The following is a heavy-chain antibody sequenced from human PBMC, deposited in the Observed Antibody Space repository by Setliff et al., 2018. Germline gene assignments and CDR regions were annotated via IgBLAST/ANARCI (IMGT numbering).Heavy chain of an antibody. J-gene: IGHJ4*02. Sequence: RASVKVSCKASGYTFTGPYMHWVRQAPGQGLEWMGWINPDTGYSKYAQKFQGRVTLTRDTSLTTAYMELRSLTSDDTAVYYCATQTAAYYFDNWGQGALVTVSS. D-gene: IGHD6-13*01. CDR2: INPDTGYS. V-gene: IGHV1-2*02. CDR1: GYTFTGPY. CDR3: ATQTAAYYFDN.